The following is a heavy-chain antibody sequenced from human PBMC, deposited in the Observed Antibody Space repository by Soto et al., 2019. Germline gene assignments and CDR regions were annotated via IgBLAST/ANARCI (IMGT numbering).Heavy chain of an antibody. CDR1: GYSITAGGYY. Sequence: SETLSLTCFVSGYSITAGGYYWSWIRHHPGKGLEWIGSFYSSGSIIYNPSLRSRVSISGDTSSNQFSMSLTSVTAADTARYYCVRRHVSATGIDWFDPWGQGTLVTVSS. CDR3: VRRHVSATGIDWFDP. D-gene: IGHD6-13*01. J-gene: IGHJ5*02. V-gene: IGHV4-31*08. CDR2: FYSSGSI.